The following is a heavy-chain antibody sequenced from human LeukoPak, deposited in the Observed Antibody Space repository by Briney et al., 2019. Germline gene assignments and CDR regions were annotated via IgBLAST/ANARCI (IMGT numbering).Heavy chain of an antibody. CDR3: ASGVGEFFPDAFNI. CDR1: GGSFSDYS. J-gene: IGHJ3*02. CDR2: INHRGGT. Sequence: PSETLSLTCADFGGSFSDYSWTWICQTPGKGLEWIGEINHRGGTNYNPSLKSRLTISVDTSKNQFSLNLTSVTAADTAVYYCASGVGEFFPDAFNIWGQGTMVGVFS. D-gene: IGHD3-10*01. V-gene: IGHV4-34*01.